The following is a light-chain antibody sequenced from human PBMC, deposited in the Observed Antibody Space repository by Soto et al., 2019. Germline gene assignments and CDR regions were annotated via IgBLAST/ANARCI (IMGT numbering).Light chain of an antibody. CDR2: EVN. CDR3: CSYVGSSILM. Sequence: QCDRNRAASGSRAPGGGSSISCTGNSSDVGLYNLVSWYQQLPGKAPKLIIYEVNERPSGISDRFSGSKSGNTASLTISGLQDEDEADYYCCSYVGSSILMFGGGTQLTVL. J-gene: IGLJ3*02. CDR1: SSDVGLYNL. V-gene: IGLV2-23*02.